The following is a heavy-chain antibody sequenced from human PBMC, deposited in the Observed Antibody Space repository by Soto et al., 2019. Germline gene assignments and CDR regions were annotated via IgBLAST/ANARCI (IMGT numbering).Heavy chain of an antibody. CDR3: AGVYCSGGSCNNLFDP. Sequence: QVQLVQSGAEVKKPGSSVKVSCKASGGTFSSYAISWVRQAPGQGLEWMGGIIPIFGTANYAQKFQGRVTITADESTSTAYMELSSLRSEDTAVYYCAGVYCSGGSCNNLFDPWGQGTLVTVSS. V-gene: IGHV1-69*01. J-gene: IGHJ5*02. CDR2: IIPIFGTA. D-gene: IGHD2-15*01. CDR1: GGTFSSYA.